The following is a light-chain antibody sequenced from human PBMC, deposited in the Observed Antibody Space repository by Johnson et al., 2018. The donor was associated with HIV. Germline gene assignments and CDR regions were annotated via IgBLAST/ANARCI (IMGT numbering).Light chain of an antibody. CDR3: GTWDSSLSAHYV. CDR2: ENN. CDR1: SSNIGNNY. Sequence: QSVLTQPPSVSAAPGQKVTISCSGSSSNIGNNYVSWYRQLPGTAPKLLIYENNKRPSGIPNRFSGSKSGTSATLGITGLQTGDEADYYCGTWDSSLSAHYVFGSGTKIVVL. V-gene: IGLV1-51*02. J-gene: IGLJ1*01.